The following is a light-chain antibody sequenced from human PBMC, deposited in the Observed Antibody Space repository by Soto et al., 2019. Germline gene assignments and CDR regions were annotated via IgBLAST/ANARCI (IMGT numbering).Light chain of an antibody. V-gene: IGLV2-14*01. J-gene: IGLJ1*01. CDR3: SSYTSISTLV. Sequence: QSVLTQPASVSGSPGQSITISCTGTSSDIGAYNYVSWYQQHPGKAPKLMIYEVSDRPSGVSNRFSGSKSGNTACLTISGLQAEDETDYYCSSYTSISTLVFGSGTKVTVL. CDR1: SSDIGAYNY. CDR2: EVS.